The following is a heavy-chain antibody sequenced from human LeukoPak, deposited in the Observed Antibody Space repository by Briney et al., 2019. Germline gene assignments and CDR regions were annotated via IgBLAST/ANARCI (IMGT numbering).Heavy chain of an antibody. V-gene: IGHV1-18*03. Sequence: ASVKVSCKASGYTFTSYGISWVRQASGQGLEWMGWISAYNGNTNYAQKLQGRVTMTTDTSTSTAYMELSSLRSEDMAVYYCARIAAAGNLDYWGQGTLVTVSS. D-gene: IGHD6-13*01. CDR2: ISAYNGNT. CDR1: GYTFTSYG. CDR3: ARIAAAGNLDY. J-gene: IGHJ4*02.